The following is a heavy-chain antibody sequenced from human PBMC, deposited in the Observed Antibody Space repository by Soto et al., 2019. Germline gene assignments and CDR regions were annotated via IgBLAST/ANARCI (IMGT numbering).Heavy chain of an antibody. CDR3: ARSEPPPSYGGPYYYMDV. V-gene: IGHV5-51*01. J-gene: IGHJ6*03. D-gene: IGHD4-17*01. CDR1: GYSFTSYW. CDR2: IYPGDSDT. Sequence: PGESLKISCKGSGYSFTSYWIGWVRQMPGKGLEWMGIIYPGDSDTRYSPSFQGQVTISADKSISTAYLQWSSLKASDTAMYYCARSEPPPSYGGPYYYMDVWGKGTTVTVSS.